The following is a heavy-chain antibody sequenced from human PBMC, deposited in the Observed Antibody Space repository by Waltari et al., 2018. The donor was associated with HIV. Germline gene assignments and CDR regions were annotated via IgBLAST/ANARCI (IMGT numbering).Heavy chain of an antibody. D-gene: IGHD6-13*01. J-gene: IGHJ5*02. CDR1: GFTFTSYI. Sequence: EVQLVDSGGGPVKPGGSLRLSCRASGFTFTSYILNWVRQAPGKGLEWISSISSSGTFTHYADSVKGRFTISRDNANKSVYLQMNSLRAEDTAVYYCARDSRDNSWSLNFFDPWGQGTLVTVSS. CDR2: ISSSGTFT. CDR3: ARDSRDNSWSLNFFDP. V-gene: IGHV3-21*01.